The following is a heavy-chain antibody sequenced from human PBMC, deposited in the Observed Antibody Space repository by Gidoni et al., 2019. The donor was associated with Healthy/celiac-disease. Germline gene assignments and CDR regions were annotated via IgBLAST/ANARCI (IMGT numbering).Heavy chain of an antibody. Sequence: EVQLLDAGGGWVQPGGSLRLSCAAPGITFSSYAMSWVRQAPGKGLELVSAISGSGGSTYYADSVKGRFPISRDNSKNTLYLQMNSLRAEDTAVYYCAKDGAYGDYDYWGQGTLVTVSS. CDR1: GITFSSYA. V-gene: IGHV3-23*01. CDR2: ISGSGGST. J-gene: IGHJ4*02. CDR3: AKDGAYGDYDY. D-gene: IGHD4-17*01.